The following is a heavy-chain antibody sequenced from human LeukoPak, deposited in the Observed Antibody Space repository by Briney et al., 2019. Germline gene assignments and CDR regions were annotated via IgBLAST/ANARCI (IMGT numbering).Heavy chain of an antibody. CDR3: AELGITMIGGV. J-gene: IGHJ6*04. Sequence: GGSLRLSCAASGFTFSSYSMNWVRQAPGKGLEWVANVNQDVSEKYYVDSVKGRFTISRDDAKNSLYLQMNSLRAEDTAVYYCAELGITMIGGVWGKGTTVTISS. D-gene: IGHD3-10*02. CDR1: GFTFSSYS. V-gene: IGHV3-7*01. CDR2: VNQDVSEK.